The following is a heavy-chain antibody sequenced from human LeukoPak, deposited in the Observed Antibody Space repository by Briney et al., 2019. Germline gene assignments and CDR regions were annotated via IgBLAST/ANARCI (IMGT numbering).Heavy chain of an antibody. J-gene: IGHJ4*02. CDR3: ARDPTMYYYDSRPAY. CDR2: INNDGSTT. D-gene: IGHD3-22*01. Sequence: GGSLRLSCAASGFTFSSYWMHWVRQAPGKGLVWVSRINNDGSTTSYADSVKGRFTISRDNAKNTLYLQMNSLRVEDTAVYYCARDPTMYYYDSRPAYWGQGTLVTVSS. V-gene: IGHV3-74*01. CDR1: GFTFSSYW.